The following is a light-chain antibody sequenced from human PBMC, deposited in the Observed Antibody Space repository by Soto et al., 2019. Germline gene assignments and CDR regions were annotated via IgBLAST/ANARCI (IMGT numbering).Light chain of an antibody. CDR1: QSVSSN. CDR3: QQYHNWPIT. J-gene: IGKJ5*01. CDR2: DAS. V-gene: IGKV3-15*01. Sequence: IVMTHSPATLSVSPWQGSTQSSRASQSVSSNLAWHQQKPGQAPRILMYDASTRATVSARFSGSGSGTEFTLTISSLQSEDFAVYYCQQYHNWPITFGQGTRLEIK.